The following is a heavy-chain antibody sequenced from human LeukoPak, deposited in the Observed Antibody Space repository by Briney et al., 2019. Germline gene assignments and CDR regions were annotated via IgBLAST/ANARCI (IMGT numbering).Heavy chain of an antibody. J-gene: IGHJ3*01. CDR2: ISVSGNT. Sequence: QPGGSLRLSCAASGFTLSSYAMSWVRQGPGKGLEWVSAISVSGNTYHADSVKGRFTISRDSSKNTLYLQMNSLRAGDAAVYYCTTLRPWIQPRWGQGTLVTVSS. CDR1: GFTLSSYA. D-gene: IGHD5-18*01. V-gene: IGHV3-23*01. CDR3: TTLRPWIQPR.